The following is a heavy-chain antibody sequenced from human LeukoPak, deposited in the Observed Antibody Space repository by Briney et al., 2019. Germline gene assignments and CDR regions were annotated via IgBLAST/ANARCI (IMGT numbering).Heavy chain of an antibody. CDR2: IYPGDSDT. J-gene: IGHJ4*02. CDR1: GYSFTSYW. CDR3: ARHAPRYDFWSGSGFIDY. Sequence: GESLKISCKGSGYSFTSYWLGWVRQMPGKGLEWMGIIYPGDSDTRYSPSFQGQVTISADKSISTAYLQWSSLKASDTAMYYCARHAPRYDFWSGSGFIDYWGQGTLVTVSS. V-gene: IGHV5-51*01. D-gene: IGHD3-3*01.